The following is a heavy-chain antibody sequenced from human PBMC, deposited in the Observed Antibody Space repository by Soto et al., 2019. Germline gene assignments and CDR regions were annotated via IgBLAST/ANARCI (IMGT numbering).Heavy chain of an antibody. J-gene: IGHJ4*02. D-gene: IGHD5-18*01. CDR3: AKSGGYNYGYQETDY. CDR1: GGSISSYY. V-gene: IGHV4-59*01. Sequence: SETLSLTCTVSGGSISSYYWSWIRQPPGKGLEWIGYSSYSGSTNYNTSPKSRVTISVDRSKNQFSLKLSSVTAADTAVYDCAKSGGYNYGYQETDYWGQGTRVT. CDR2: SSYSGST.